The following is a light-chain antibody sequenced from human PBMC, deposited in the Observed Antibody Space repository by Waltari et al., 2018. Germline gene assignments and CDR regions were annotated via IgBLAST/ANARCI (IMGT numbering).Light chain of an antibody. CDR2: EVT. V-gene: IGLV2-23*02. CDR3: CSYVGLGTYV. CDR1: SSAVGNSNL. J-gene: IGLJ1*01. Sequence: QSGLAQPASASGSPGQPITITCTGTSSAVGNSNLVSWYQQRPGKGPRLLIYEVTKRAPGTSDRFSASKSGNTASLSISGLQAQEDEADYYCCSYVGLGTYVFGTGTKVTV.